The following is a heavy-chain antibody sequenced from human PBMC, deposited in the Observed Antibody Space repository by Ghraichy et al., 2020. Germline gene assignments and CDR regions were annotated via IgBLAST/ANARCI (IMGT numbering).Heavy chain of an antibody. V-gene: IGHV3-13*01. D-gene: IGHD3-3*02. J-gene: IGHJ5*02. CDR2: IGSDGNT. Sequence: GESLNISCAASGFTFSSFDMHWVRQPTGKGLEWVSGIGSDGNTYSAVSVKGRFTISRENAKNSIYLQMNNLGAGDTAVYYCTRGALGFDPWGQGTLVTVSS. CDR1: GFTFSSFD. CDR3: TRGALGFDP.